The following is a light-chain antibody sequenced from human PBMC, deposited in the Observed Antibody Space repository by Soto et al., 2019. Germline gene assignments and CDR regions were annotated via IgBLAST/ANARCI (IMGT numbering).Light chain of an antibody. V-gene: IGKV2-30*02. CDR1: QSLVHSDGIAY. CDR3: QQYYSYPQVT. J-gene: IGKJ5*01. CDR2: KVS. Sequence: DVVMTQSPLSLPVTLGEPASISCRSHQSLVHSDGIAYFSWFQQRPGRSPRRLIYKVSNRDSGVPARFSGSGSGTNFTLAISSLQSEDFATYYCQQYYSYPQVTFGQGTRLEIK.